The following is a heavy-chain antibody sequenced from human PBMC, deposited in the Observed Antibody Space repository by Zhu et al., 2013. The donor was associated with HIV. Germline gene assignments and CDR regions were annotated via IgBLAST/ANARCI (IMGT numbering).Heavy chain of an antibody. CDR1: GGTFSSYA. V-gene: IGHV1-69*01. CDR3: ARSGLEWLLPPSVYYYYGMDV. Sequence: QVQLVQSGAEVKKPGSSVKVSCKASGGTFSSYAISWVRQAPGQGLEWMGGIIPIFGTANYAQKFQGRVTITADESTSTAYMELSSLRSEDTAVYYCARSGLEWLLPPSVYYYYGMDVWGQGTTVTVSS. D-gene: IGHD3-3*01. CDR2: IIPIFGTA. J-gene: IGHJ6*02.